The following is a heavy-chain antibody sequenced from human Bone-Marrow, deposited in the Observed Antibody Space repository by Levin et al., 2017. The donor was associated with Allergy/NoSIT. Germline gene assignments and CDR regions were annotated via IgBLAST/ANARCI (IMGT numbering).Heavy chain of an antibody. CDR3: ARDLYDSSGYYPLDAFDI. V-gene: IGHV3-21*01. CDR1: GFTFSSYT. J-gene: IGHJ3*02. Sequence: GGSLRLSCAASGFTFSSYTMNWVRQAPGEGLEWVSSISTSSSYISYADSVRGRFTVSRDNAKNSLYLQMNSLRAEDTAVYYCARDLYDSSGYYPLDAFDIWGQGTVVTVSS. D-gene: IGHD3-22*01. CDR2: ISTSSSYI.